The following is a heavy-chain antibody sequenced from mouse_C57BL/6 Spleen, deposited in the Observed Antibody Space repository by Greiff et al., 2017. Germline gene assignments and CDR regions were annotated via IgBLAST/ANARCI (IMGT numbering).Heavy chain of an antibody. D-gene: IGHD1-1*01. J-gene: IGHJ2*01. Sequence: EVQLQQSGPELVKPGASVKISCKASVYSFTDYNMNWVKQSNGKSLEWIGVINPNYGTTSYNQKFKGKATLTVDQSSSTAYMQLNSLTSEDSAVYYCARSYYGSSYDYFDYWGQGTTLTVSS. V-gene: IGHV1-39*01. CDR1: VYSFTDYN. CDR3: ARSYYGSSYDYFDY. CDR2: INPNYGTT.